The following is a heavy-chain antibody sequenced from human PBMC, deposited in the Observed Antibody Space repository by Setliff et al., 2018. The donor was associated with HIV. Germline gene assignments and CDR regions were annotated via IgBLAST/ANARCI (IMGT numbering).Heavy chain of an antibody. Sequence: ASVKVSCKTSGYTFTKYGITWVRQAPGQGPEWMGWISANNGNTNYAQKFQGRVTMTTDTSTRTAYMELGNLRSDDTAVYYCARRGYSYDTSGYYYYFDYWGQGTLVTVSS. D-gene: IGHD3-22*01. V-gene: IGHV1-18*01. J-gene: IGHJ4*02. CDR2: ISANNGNT. CDR1: GYTFTKYG. CDR3: ARRGYSYDTSGYYYYFDY.